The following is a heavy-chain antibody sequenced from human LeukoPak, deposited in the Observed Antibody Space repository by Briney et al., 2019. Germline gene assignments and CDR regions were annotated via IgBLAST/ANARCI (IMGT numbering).Heavy chain of an antibody. CDR3: ARDQGHYYDSSGYYNPLD. Sequence: ASVKVSCKASGGTFSSYAISWVRQAPGQGLEWMGGIIPIFGTANYAQKFQGRVTITADESTSTAYMELGSLRSEDTAVYYCARDQGHYYDSSGYYNPLDWGQGTLVTVSS. V-gene: IGHV1-69*13. D-gene: IGHD3-22*01. J-gene: IGHJ4*02. CDR1: GGTFSSYA. CDR2: IIPIFGTA.